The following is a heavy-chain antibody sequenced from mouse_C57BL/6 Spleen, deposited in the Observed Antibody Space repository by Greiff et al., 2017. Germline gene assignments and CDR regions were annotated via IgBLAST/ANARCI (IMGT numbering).Heavy chain of an antibody. V-gene: IGHV14-3*01. Sequence: EVQGVESVAELVRPGASVKLSCTASGFNIKNTYMHWVKQRPEQGLEWIGRIDPANGNTKYAPKFQGKATITADTSSNTAYLQLSSLTSEDTAIYYCAREVYYYGSSGAYWGQGTLVTVSA. CDR1: GFNIKNTY. J-gene: IGHJ3*01. CDR3: AREVYYYGSSGAY. CDR2: IDPANGNT. D-gene: IGHD1-1*01.